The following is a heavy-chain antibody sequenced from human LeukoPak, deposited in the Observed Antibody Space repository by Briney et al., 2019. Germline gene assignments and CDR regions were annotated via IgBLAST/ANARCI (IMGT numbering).Heavy chain of an antibody. CDR3: AKHYMGSSYNRGLDY. CDR2: IYYSGYT. Sequence: PSETLSLTCAVSGGSISSSSYYWGWIRQPPGKGLEWIGSIYYSGYTYYNPSLESRVTISADTSKNQFSLKLSSVTAADTAIYYCAKHYMGSSYNRGLDYWGQGTLVTVSS. J-gene: IGHJ4*02. CDR1: GGSISSSSYY. V-gene: IGHV4-39*01. D-gene: IGHD3-10*01.